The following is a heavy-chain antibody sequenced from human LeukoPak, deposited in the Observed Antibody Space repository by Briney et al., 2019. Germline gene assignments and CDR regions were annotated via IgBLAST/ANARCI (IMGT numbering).Heavy chain of an antibody. CDR1: GYTFTSYY. CDR3: ARDVGSGWYEAGYNWFDP. CDR2: INPSGGST. Sequence: ASVTVSCKASGYTFTSYYMHWVRQAPGQGLEWMGIINPSGGSTSYAQKFQGRVTMTRDTSTSTVYMELSSLRSEDTAVYYCARDVGSGWYEAGYNWFDPWGQGTLVTVSS. D-gene: IGHD6-19*01. J-gene: IGHJ5*02. V-gene: IGHV1-46*01.